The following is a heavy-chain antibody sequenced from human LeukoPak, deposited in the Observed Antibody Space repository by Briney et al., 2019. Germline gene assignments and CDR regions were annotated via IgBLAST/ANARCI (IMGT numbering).Heavy chain of an antibody. CDR2: INHSGST. Sequence: SETLSLTCAVYGGSFSGYYWSWIRQPPGKGLEWIGEINHSGSTNYNPSLKSRVTISVDTSKNQFSLQLNSVTPEDTAVYYCARESGIAAAVDYWGQETLVTVSS. CDR3: ARESGIAAAVDY. J-gene: IGHJ4*02. D-gene: IGHD6-13*01. V-gene: IGHV4-34*01. CDR1: GGSFSGYY.